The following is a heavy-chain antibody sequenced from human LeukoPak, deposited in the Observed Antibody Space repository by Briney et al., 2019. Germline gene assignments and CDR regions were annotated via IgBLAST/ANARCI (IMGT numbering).Heavy chain of an antibody. V-gene: IGHV3-23*01. CDR3: AKRMSYSSSPDY. CDR2: ISHDGYRT. Sequence: SGGSLRLSCAASGFTFSSYAMSWVRQAPGKGLECVSSISHDGYRTCYADSVKGRFTISRDDSKNTLSLQMNSLRAEDTATYYCAKRMSYSSSPDYWGQGTLVTVSS. CDR1: GFTFSSYA. J-gene: IGHJ4*02. D-gene: IGHD6-6*01.